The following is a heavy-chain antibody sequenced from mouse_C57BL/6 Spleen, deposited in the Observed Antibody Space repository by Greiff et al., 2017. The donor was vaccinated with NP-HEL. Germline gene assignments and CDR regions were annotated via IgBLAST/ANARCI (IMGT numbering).Heavy chain of an antibody. CDR3: ARPIYYGNYVGFAY. D-gene: IGHD2-1*01. CDR2: INPYNGGT. J-gene: IGHJ3*01. CDR1: GYTFTDYY. V-gene: IGHV1-19*01. Sequence: VQLQQSGPVLVKPGASVKMSCKASGYTFTDYYMNWVKQSHGKSLEWIGVINPYNGGTSYNQKFKGKATLTVDKSSSTAYMELNSLTSEDSAVYYCARPIYYGNYVGFAYWGQGTLVTVSA.